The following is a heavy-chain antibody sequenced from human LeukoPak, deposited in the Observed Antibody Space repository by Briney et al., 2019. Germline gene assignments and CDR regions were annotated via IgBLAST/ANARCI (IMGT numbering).Heavy chain of an antibody. CDR1: GFTFSSYA. Sequence: PGGSLRLSCAASGFTFSSYAMSWVRQAPGKGLEWVSAISGSGGSTYYADSVKGRFTISRDNSKNTLYLQMNSLRAEDAAVYYCAPSDDILTGPFDYWGQGTLVTVSS. CDR3: APSDDILTGPFDY. CDR2: ISGSGGST. V-gene: IGHV3-23*01. J-gene: IGHJ4*02. D-gene: IGHD3-9*01.